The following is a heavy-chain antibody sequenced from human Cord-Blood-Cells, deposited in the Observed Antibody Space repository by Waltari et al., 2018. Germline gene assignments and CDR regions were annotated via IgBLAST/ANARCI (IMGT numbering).Heavy chain of an antibody. CDR1: GYTLTELS. D-gene: IGHD1-1*01. CDR2: FDPEDGET. CDR3: ATGPIRLERDKDAFDI. V-gene: IGHV1-24*01. J-gene: IGHJ3*02. Sequence: QVQLVQSGAEVKKPGASVKVSCKVSGYTLTELSMHWVRQAPGKGLEWMGGFDPEDGETIYAQNFQGRVTMTEDTSTDTAYMELSSLRSEDTAVYYCATGPIRLERDKDAFDIWGQGTMVTVSS.